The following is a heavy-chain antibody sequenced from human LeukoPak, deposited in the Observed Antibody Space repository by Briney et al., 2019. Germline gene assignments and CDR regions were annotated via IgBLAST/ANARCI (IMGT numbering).Heavy chain of an antibody. Sequence: GGSLRLSCAASGFTFSSYGMSWVRQAPGKGLEWVSAISGSGGSTYYADSVKGRFTISRDNSKNTLYLQMNSLRAEDTAVYYCARALGGYHYYYYMDVWGKGTTVTVSS. J-gene: IGHJ6*03. CDR1: GFTFSSYG. CDR2: ISGSGGST. V-gene: IGHV3-23*01. D-gene: IGHD2-15*01. CDR3: ARALGGYHYYYYMDV.